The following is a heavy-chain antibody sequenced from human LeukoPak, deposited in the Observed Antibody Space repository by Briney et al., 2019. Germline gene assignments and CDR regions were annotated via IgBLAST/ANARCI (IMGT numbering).Heavy chain of an antibody. D-gene: IGHD3-22*01. CDR3: ARDTMLGMGNP. J-gene: IGHJ5*02. CDR1: GFTFSSYW. V-gene: IGHV3-74*01. CDR2: IDSDGSSA. Sequence: GGSLRLSCAASGFTFSSYWMHWVRQAPGKGLVWVSRIDSDGSSARYADSVKGRFTISRDNAKDTLYLQMNSLRDEDTAVYYCARDTMLGMGNPWGQGTLATVSS.